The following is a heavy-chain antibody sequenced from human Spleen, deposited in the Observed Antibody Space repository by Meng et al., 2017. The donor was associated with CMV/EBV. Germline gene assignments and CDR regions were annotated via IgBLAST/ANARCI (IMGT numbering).Heavy chain of an antibody. J-gene: IGHJ4*02. V-gene: IGHV3-7*01. CDR2: IKQDGSEK. CDR1: GFTFSSYW. D-gene: IGHD6-13*01. CDR3: ASYESSRGY. Sequence: GESLKISCAASGFTFSSYWMSWVRQAPGKGLEWVANIKQDGSEKYYVDSVKGRFTISRGNAKNSLYLQMNSLRAEDTAVYYCASYESSRGYWGQGTLVTVSS.